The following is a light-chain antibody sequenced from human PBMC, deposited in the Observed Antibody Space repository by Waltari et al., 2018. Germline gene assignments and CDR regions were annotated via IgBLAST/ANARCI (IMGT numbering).Light chain of an antibody. CDR2: EDN. J-gene: IGLJ2*01. CDR3: QSFDNSNNIV. CDR1: SGSIANNY. Sequence: NFMLAQPHSVSESPGKTVTISCTGSSGSIANNYIQWYQLRPDSGPTTVIYEDNQRPSGVPDRFSGSIDRSSNSASLIISRLKTEDEAFYYCQSFDNSNNIVFGGGTKLTVL. V-gene: IGLV6-57*02.